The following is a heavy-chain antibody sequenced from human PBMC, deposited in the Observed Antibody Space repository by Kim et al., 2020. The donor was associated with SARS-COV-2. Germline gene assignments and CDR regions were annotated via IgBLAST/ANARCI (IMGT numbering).Heavy chain of an antibody. CDR2: IWYDGSNK. V-gene: IGHV3-33*01. Sequence: GGSLRLSCAASGFTFSSYGMHWVRQAPGKGLEWVAVIWYDGSNKYYADSVKGRFTISRDNSKNTLYLQMNSLRAEDTAVYYCARDKLGRSSSLPLPAYSGQGTLVTVSS. CDR1: GFTFSSYG. D-gene: IGHD6-6*01. CDR3: ARDKLGRSSSLPLPAY. J-gene: IGHJ4*02.